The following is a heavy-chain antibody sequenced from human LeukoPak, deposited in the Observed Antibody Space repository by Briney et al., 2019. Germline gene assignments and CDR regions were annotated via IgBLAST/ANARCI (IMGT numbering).Heavy chain of an antibody. CDR1: GGSISSYY. CDR3: ARDLGLTKDDAFDI. Sequence: PSETLSLTCTVSGGSISSYYWSWIRQPAGKGLEWIGLIYTSGSTYYNPSLKSRVTISVDTSKNQFSLKLSSVTAADTAVYYCARDLGLTKDDAFDIWGQGTMVTVSS. V-gene: IGHV4-4*07. D-gene: IGHD4-11*01. CDR2: IYTSGST. J-gene: IGHJ3*02.